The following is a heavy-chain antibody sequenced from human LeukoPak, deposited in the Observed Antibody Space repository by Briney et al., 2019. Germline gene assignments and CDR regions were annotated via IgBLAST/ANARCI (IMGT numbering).Heavy chain of an antibody. CDR1: GYTFTSHD. Sequence: ASVKVSCKASGYTFTSHDINWVRQATGQGLEWMGWMNPNSGNTGYAQKFQGRVTMTRNTSISTAYMELSSLRSEDTAVYYCARARIAAADDAFDIWGQGTMVTVSS. D-gene: IGHD6-13*01. CDR3: ARARIAAADDAFDI. J-gene: IGHJ3*02. V-gene: IGHV1-8*01. CDR2: MNPNSGNT.